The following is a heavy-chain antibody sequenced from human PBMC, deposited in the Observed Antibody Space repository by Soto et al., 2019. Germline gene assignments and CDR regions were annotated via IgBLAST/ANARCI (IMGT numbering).Heavy chain of an antibody. D-gene: IGHD3-10*01. V-gene: IGHV5-51*01. J-gene: IGHJ3*02. Sequence: GESLKISCKGSGYSFTSYWIGWVRQMPGKGLEWMGIIYPGDSDTRYSPSFQGQVTISADKSISTAYLQWSSLKASDTAMYYCATSITMVRGLAAFDIWGQGTMVTVSS. CDR2: IYPGDSDT. CDR1: GYSFTSYW. CDR3: ATSITMVRGLAAFDI.